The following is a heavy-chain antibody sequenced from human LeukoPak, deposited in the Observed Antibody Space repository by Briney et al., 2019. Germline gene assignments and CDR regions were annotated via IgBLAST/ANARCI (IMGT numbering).Heavy chain of an antibody. CDR3: AKDRHAPGRYCSSAICFPFDI. V-gene: IGHV1-8*01. D-gene: IGHD2-2*01. Sequence: ASVRVSCKASGYTFTSYDINWVRQATGQGLEWMGWMNPNSGNTGYAQKFQGRVTMTRNTSISTAYMELSSLRAEDTAVYYCAKDRHAPGRYCSSAICFPFDIWGQGTLVTVSS. J-gene: IGHJ5*02. CDR2: MNPNSGNT. CDR1: GYTFTSYD.